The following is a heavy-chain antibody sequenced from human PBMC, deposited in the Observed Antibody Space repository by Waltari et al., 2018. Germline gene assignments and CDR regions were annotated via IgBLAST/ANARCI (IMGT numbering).Heavy chain of an antibody. CDR1: GGTFSSYA. CDR2: IIPIFGTA. D-gene: IGHD3-3*01. J-gene: IGHJ3*02. V-gene: IGHV1-69*13. CDR3: ARDKLDYDFWSGYPPGAFDI. Sequence: QVQLVQSGAEVKKPGSSVKVSCKASGGTFSSYAISWVRQAPGQGLEWMGRIIPIFGTANYAQKFQGRVTITADKSTSTAYMELSSLRSEDTAVYYCARDKLDYDFWSGYPPGAFDIWGQGTMVTVSS.